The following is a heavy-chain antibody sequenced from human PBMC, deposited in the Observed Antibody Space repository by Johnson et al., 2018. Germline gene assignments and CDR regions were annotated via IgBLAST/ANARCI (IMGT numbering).Heavy chain of an antibody. Sequence: QVQLVQSGAEVKKPGSSVKVSCKASGGTFSSYGISWVRQAPGQGLEWMGGFIPIFGAANYGQKFQGRVTITADESTNTAYMELSSLRSEDTAVYYCATPISAGAEYFQDWGQGTLVTVSS. CDR2: FIPIFGAA. CDR3: ATPISAGAEYFQD. V-gene: IGHV1-69*12. J-gene: IGHJ1*01. CDR1: GGTFSSYG. D-gene: IGHD3-3*01.